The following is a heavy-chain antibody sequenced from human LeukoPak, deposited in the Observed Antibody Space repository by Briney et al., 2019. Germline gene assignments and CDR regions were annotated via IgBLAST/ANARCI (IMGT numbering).Heavy chain of an antibody. CDR1: GFTFSSYS. CDR2: ISTSSSII. J-gene: IGHJ5*01. Sequence: PGGSLRLSCAASGFTFSSYSMSWVGQAPGKGLEWVSYISTSSSIIYYADSVKGRFTISRDDAKNSVSLQMNSLRAEDTAVYYCIKDMGYCSGGSCYRWFDSWGQGTLVTVSS. V-gene: IGHV3-48*01. D-gene: IGHD2-15*01. CDR3: IKDMGYCSGGSCYRWFDS.